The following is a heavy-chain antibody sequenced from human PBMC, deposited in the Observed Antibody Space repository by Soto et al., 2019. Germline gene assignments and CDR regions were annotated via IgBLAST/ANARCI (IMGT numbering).Heavy chain of an antibody. CDR1: GVSISSGGYY. J-gene: IGHJ3*02. Sequence: PSETLSLTCTVSGVSISSGGYYWGWIRQHPGKGLEWIGNIYHSGRTYYNPSLKSRVTISVDTSKNQFSLKLSSVTAADTAVYYCARDPPYYYDSSGYYYPDAFDIWGQGTMVTVSS. D-gene: IGHD3-22*01. CDR2: IYHSGRT. V-gene: IGHV4-31*03. CDR3: ARDPPYYYDSSGYYYPDAFDI.